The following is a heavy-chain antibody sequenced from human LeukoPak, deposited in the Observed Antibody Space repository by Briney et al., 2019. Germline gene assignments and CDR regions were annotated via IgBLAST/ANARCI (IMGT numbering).Heavy chain of an antibody. J-gene: IGHJ4*02. CDR3: ARGDYGDSVGY. D-gene: IGHD4-17*01. CDR2: IYYSGST. V-gene: IGHV4-59*08. CDR1: GGSISSYY. Sequence: SETLSLTCTVSGGSISSYYWSWIRQPPGKGLEWIGYIYYSGSTNYNPSLKSRVTISVDTSKNQFSLKLSSVTAADTAVYYCARGDYGDSVGYWGQGTLVTVSS.